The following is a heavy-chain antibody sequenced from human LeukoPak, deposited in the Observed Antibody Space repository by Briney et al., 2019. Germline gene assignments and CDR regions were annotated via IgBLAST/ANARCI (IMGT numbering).Heavy chain of an antibody. J-gene: IGHJ5*02. CDR2: IGSSGSTI. D-gene: IGHD4-17*01. V-gene: IGHV3-48*03. CDR3: ARATVTNPNWFDP. CDR1: GFTFSSYA. Sequence: GGSLRLSCAASGFTFSSYAMSWVRQAPGKGLEWVSYIGSSGSTIYYADSVKGRFTISRDNAKNSLYLQMNSLRAEDTAVYYCARATVTNPNWFDPWGQGTLVTVSS.